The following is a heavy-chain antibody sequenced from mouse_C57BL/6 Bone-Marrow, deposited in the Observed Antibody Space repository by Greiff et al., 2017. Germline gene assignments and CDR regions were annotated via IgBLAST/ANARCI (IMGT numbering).Heavy chain of an antibody. CDR1: GYTFTSYG. D-gene: IGHD3-2*02. CDR2: IYPRSGNT. J-gene: IGHJ3*01. Sequence: VKLVESGAELARPGASVKLSCKASGYTFTSYGISWVKQRTGQGLEWIGEIYPRSGNTYYNGKFKGKATLTADKSSSTAYMELRSLTSEDSAVYFCASTAQEGFAYWGQGTLVTVSA. CDR3: ASTAQEGFAY. V-gene: IGHV1-81*01.